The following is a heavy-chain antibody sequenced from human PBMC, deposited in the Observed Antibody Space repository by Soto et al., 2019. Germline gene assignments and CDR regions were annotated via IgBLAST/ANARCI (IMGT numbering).Heavy chain of an antibody. CDR1: GGTFSSYA. Sequence: QVQLVQSGAEVKKPGSWGKVSCKASGGTFSSYAISWVRQAPGQGLEWRGGIIPIFGTANYAQKFQGRVTITADKSTSTAYMELGSLSSEDTAVYYCAREGRIQLWLLDYWGQGTLVTVSS. CDR2: IIPIFGTA. J-gene: IGHJ4*02. D-gene: IGHD5-18*01. V-gene: IGHV1-69*06. CDR3: AREGRIQLWLLDY.